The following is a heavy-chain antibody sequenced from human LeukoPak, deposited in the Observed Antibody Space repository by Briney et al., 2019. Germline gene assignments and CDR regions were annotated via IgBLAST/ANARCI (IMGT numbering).Heavy chain of an antibody. CDR2: ISGSSGST. CDR1: GFTFSSYA. CDR3: ANVFVGRLLWFGEDSRKGEFDY. Sequence: PGGSLRLSCAASGFTFSSYAMSWVRQAPGKGLEWVSAISGSSGSTYYADSVKGWFTIYRENSKNTLYLQMNSLKAEDTAVYYCANVFVGRLLWFGEDSRKGEFDYWGQGTLVTVSS. D-gene: IGHD3-10*01. V-gene: IGHV3-23*01. J-gene: IGHJ4*02.